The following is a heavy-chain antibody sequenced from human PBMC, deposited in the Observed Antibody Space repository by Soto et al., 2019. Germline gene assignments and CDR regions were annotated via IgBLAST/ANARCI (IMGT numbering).Heavy chain of an antibody. CDR2: ISSGSNTI. J-gene: IGHJ4*02. CDR1: GFTFSWFG. V-gene: IGHV3-48*02. Sequence: EVHLVESGGGLLQPGGSLRLSCAASGFTFSWFGMNWVRQAPGKGLEWVSYISSGSNTINYAESVRGRFTISRDNAKNSLYLQMNSLRDDDTAVYYCARDSSSSYYYFDYWGQGTLVTVSS. D-gene: IGHD3-22*01. CDR3: ARDSSSSYYYFDY.